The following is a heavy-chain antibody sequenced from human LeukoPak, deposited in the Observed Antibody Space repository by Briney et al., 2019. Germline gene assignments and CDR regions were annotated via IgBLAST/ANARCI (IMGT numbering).Heavy chain of an antibody. CDR2: INHIGST. CDR1: GGSFSGYY. Sequence: PSETLSLTCAVYGGSFSGYYWSWIRQPPGKGLEWIGEINHIGSTNYNPSLTSRVTISVDTSKNQFSLKLSSVTAADTAVYYCAGDFITGTSRWGQGTLVTVSS. CDR3: AGDFITGTSR. D-gene: IGHD1-7*01. J-gene: IGHJ4*02. V-gene: IGHV4-34*01.